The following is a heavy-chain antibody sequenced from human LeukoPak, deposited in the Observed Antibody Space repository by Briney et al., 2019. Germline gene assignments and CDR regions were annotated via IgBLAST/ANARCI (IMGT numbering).Heavy chain of an antibody. D-gene: IGHD5-18*01. CDR1: GGSISSYY. V-gene: IGHV4-59*01. CDR2: IYYSGST. Sequence: SETLSLTCTVSGGSISSYYWSWIRQPPGKGLEWIGYIYYSGSTNYNPSLKSRVTISVDTSKNQFSLKLTSVTAADTAVYFCARRIHFDSWGQGALVTVSS. J-gene: IGHJ4*02. CDR3: ARRIHFDS.